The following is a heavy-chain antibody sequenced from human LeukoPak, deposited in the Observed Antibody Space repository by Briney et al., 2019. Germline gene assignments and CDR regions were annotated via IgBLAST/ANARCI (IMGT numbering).Heavy chain of an antibody. CDR3: ARRVRGYSSGCFDY. D-gene: IGHD6-19*01. V-gene: IGHV1-18*01. J-gene: IGHJ4*02. CDR1: GYTFTSYG. Sequence: EASVKVSCKASGYTFTSYGISWVRQAPGQGLEWMGWISAYNGNTNYAQKLQGRVTMTTDTSTSTAYMELRSLRSDDTAVYYCARRVRGYSSGCFDYWGQGTLVTVSS. CDR2: ISAYNGNT.